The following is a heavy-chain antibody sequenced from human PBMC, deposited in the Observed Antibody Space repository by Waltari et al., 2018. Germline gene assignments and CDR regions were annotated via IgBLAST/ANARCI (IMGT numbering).Heavy chain of an antibody. CDR2: IWYDGSRT. V-gene: IGHV3-33*01. D-gene: IGHD3-10*01. CDR3: ARGRGVLSDAYFDY. CDR1: GFILGSNG. J-gene: IGHJ4*02. Sequence: QIQLVESGGGVVQPGRSLRLSCAASGFILGSNGMHWVRQAPGKGLEWVAGIWYDGSRTLYADSVKGRFTISRDNSKNTLSLQMNSLRAEDTALYYCARGRGVLSDAYFDYWGQGTLVTVSS.